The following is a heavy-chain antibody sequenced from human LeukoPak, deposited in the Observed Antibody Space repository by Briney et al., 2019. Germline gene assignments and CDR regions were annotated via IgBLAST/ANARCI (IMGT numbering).Heavy chain of an antibody. Sequence: SETLSLTCTVSGGSISSYYWSWIRQPAGKGLEWIGRIYTSGSTNYNPSLKSRVTMSVDTSKNQFSLKLSSVTAADTAVYYCARDEEMAKIVVFDIGGQGTMVTVSS. V-gene: IGHV4-4*07. D-gene: IGHD5-24*01. CDR2: IYTSGST. CDR3: ARDEEMAKIVVFDI. CDR1: GGSISSYY. J-gene: IGHJ3*02.